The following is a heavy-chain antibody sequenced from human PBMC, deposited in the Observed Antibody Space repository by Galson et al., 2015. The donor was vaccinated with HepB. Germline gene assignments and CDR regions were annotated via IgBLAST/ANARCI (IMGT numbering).Heavy chain of an antibody. V-gene: IGHV3-74*01. D-gene: IGHD1-26*01. CDR3: ATGGSGSYFPRLDI. CDR2: INSDGSST. Sequence: SLRLSCAASGFTFKTYSMNWVRQAPGKGPVWVSRINSDGSSTSYADSVKGRFTISRDNAKSTLYLQMNSLRDEDTAVYYCATGGSGSYFPRLDIWGQGTMVTVSS. CDR1: GFTFKTYS. J-gene: IGHJ3*02.